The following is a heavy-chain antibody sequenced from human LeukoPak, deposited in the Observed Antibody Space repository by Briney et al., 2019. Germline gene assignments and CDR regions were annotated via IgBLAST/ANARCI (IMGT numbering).Heavy chain of an antibody. CDR3: ARDLGHTGYDLYDY. V-gene: IGHV3-7*01. J-gene: IGHJ4*02. CDR1: GINFRGYW. Sequence: GGSLRLSCAVSGINFRGYWMAWVRQAPGKGLEWVANMKQDGSEKYYVDSVKGRFTISRDNAKNLLFLGMNSLRVEDTAVYYCARDLGHTGYDLYDYWGQGTLVTVSS. CDR2: MKQDGSEK. D-gene: IGHD5-12*01.